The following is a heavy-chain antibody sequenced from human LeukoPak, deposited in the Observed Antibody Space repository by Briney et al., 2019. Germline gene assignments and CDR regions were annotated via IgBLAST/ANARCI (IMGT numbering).Heavy chain of an antibody. CDR3: ARAPIAVAGTRQPVDY. CDR2: ISGSGDST. J-gene: IGHJ4*02. Sequence: GGSLRLSCAASGFTISSYAMTWVRQAPGKGLEWVSAISGSGDSTYYADSVKGRFTISRDNSKNTLYLQMNSLRAEDTAVYYCARAPIAVAGTRQPVDYWGQGTLVTVSS. D-gene: IGHD6-19*01. V-gene: IGHV3-23*01. CDR1: GFTISSYA.